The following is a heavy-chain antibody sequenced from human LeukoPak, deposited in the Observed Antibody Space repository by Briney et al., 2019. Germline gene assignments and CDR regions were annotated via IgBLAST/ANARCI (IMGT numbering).Heavy chain of an antibody. J-gene: IGHJ4*02. CDR3: AKRVSLGSIRRGFDY. CDR1: GFTFSSYW. V-gene: IGHV3-23*01. D-gene: IGHD3-16*01. CDR2: ISGSGGST. Sequence: GGSLRLSCAASGFTFSSYWMSWVRQAPGKGLEWVSAISGSGGSTYYADSVKGRFTISRDNSKNTLYLQMNSLRAEDTAVYYCAKRVSLGSIRRGFDYWGQGTLVTVSS.